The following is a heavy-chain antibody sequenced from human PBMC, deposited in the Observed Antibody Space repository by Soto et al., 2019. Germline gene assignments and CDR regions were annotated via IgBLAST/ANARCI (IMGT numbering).Heavy chain of an antibody. Sequence: QVQLQQWGAGLLKPSETLSLTCAVYGGSLSDYYWNWIRQPPGKGLEWIGEINHSGSTNYNPSLKSLVNITVDTSKYPFSLTVSSVTAADTAVYYCARGSRWLRFYFDYWGQGTLVTVSS. V-gene: IGHV4-34*01. CDR1: GGSLSDYY. CDR2: INHSGST. CDR3: ARGSRWLRFYFDY. D-gene: IGHD5-12*01. J-gene: IGHJ4*02.